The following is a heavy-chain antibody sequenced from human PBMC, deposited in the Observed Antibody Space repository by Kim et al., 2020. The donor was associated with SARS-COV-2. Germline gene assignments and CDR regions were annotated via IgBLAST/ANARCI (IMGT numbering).Heavy chain of an antibody. V-gene: IGHV2-5*01. J-gene: IGHJ3*02. CDR3: AHRSLTIVRGTFDI. Sequence: SPSLKSRLTIAKDTSKNQVVLTLTNMDPVDTATYYCAHRSLTIVRGTFDIWGQGTMVTVSS. D-gene: IGHD3-10*01.